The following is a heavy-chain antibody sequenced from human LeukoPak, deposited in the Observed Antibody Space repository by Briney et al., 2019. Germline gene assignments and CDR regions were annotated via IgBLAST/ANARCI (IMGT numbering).Heavy chain of an antibody. V-gene: IGHV3-66*01. CDR3: ARVESFGEVDY. D-gene: IGHD3-10*01. Sequence: PGGSLRLSCAASGFTVSSNYMSWVRQAPGKGLEWVSVIYSGGSTYYADSVKGRSTISRDNSKNTLYLQMNSLRAEDTAVYYCARVESFGEVDYWGQGTLVTVSS. J-gene: IGHJ4*02. CDR1: GFTVSSNY. CDR2: IYSGGST.